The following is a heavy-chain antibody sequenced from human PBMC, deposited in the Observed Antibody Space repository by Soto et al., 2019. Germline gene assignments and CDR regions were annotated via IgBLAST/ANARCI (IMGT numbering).Heavy chain of an antibody. J-gene: IGHJ5*01. CDR2: IDYRGNT. V-gene: IGHV4-59*03. CDR3: AKHSAYYDFDS. CDR1: GDSISSAY. D-gene: IGHD3-3*01. Sequence: SETLSLTRSVSGDSISSAYRRCLRQPPGKGLEWIACIDYRGNTHPNPSLKGRVTMSLDTSKNQFSLKLSSVTASDTAVYFCAKHSAYYDFDSWGQATRVT.